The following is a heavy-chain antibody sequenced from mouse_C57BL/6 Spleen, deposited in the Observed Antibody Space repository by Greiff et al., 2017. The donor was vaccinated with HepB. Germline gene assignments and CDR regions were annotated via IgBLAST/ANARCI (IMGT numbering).Heavy chain of an antibody. J-gene: IGHJ1*03. CDR3: ARFITTTYWYFDV. CDR2: INPNNGGT. CDR1: GYTFTDYY. D-gene: IGHD1-1*01. V-gene: IGHV1-26*01. Sequence: EVQLQQSGPELVKPGASVKISCKASGYTFTDYYMNWVKQSHGKSLEWIGDINPNNGGTSYNQKFKGKATLTVDKSSSTAYMELRSLTSEDSAVYYCARFITTTYWYFDVWGTGTTVTVSS.